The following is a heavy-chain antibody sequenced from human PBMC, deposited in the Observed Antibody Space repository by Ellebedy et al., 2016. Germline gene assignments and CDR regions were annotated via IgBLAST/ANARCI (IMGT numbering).Heavy chain of an antibody. CDR1: GYSFTNYW. D-gene: IGHD3-10*01. Sequence: GESLKISCKGSGYSFTNYWIGWVRQLPGKGLEWMGIIHPGYSDTRYSPSFQGQVTISADKSINTASVQWSSLKASDTAMYYCAKLWFGELTMYNWFDPWGQGTLVTVSS. CDR3: AKLWFGELTMYNWFDP. V-gene: IGHV5-51*01. J-gene: IGHJ5*02. CDR2: IHPGYSDT.